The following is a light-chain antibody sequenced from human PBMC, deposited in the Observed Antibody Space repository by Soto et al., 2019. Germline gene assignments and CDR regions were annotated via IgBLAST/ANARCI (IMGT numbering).Light chain of an antibody. V-gene: IGKV1-9*01. CDR1: QGINIF. Sequence: DIQMTHSPSTLSAYVGYIVTITFRASQGINIFLASFQQKPGKAPNLLISAASTLQSGVPSRFSGSGSETEFTLTITSLQPEDSATYYCQKRNSYPRNFGQGTKVDIK. CDR3: QKRNSYPRN. CDR2: AAS. J-gene: IGKJ2*01.